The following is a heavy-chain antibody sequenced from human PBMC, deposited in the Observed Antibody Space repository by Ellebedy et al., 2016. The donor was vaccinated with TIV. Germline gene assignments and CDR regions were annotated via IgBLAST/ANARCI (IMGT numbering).Heavy chain of an antibody. Sequence: PGGSLRLSCAASGFSFGNFAMNWVRQAPGKGLEWVSAISARGISTYYADSVKGRFTISRDNSKNTLYLQMSTLRAEDTAVYYCAKGVGATWRRGFGYWGQGTLVTVSS. J-gene: IGHJ4*02. D-gene: IGHD1-26*01. CDR1: GFSFGNFA. V-gene: IGHV3-23*01. CDR3: AKGVGATWRRGFGY. CDR2: ISARGIST.